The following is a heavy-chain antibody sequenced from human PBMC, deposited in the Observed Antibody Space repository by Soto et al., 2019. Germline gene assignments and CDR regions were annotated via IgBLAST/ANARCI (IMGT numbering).Heavy chain of an antibody. Sequence: PSETLSLTCSVSGASISSFNWNWVRQPAGKGPEWVGRLNIAGTINYNPSLKSRITMSMDTSKNQISLHLRSVTAADTAIYYCARDRGEYTSSWFWYFSHWGHGTLVTVS. J-gene: IGHJ2*01. D-gene: IGHD6-13*01. CDR1: GASISSFN. CDR2: LNIAGTI. V-gene: IGHV4-4*07. CDR3: ARDRGEYTSSWFWYFSH.